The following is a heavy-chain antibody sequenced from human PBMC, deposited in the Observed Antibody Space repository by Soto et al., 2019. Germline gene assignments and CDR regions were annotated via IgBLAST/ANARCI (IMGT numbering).Heavy chain of an antibody. CDR1: GGSISSGGYY. D-gene: IGHD3-3*01. CDR2: IYYSGST. V-gene: IGHV4-31*03. Sequence: SETLSLTCTVSGGSISSGGYYWSWIRQHPGKGLEWIGYIYYSGSTYYNPSLKSRVTISVDTSKNQFSLKLSSVTAADTAVYYCARLGRDFWSGNYYMDVWGKGTTVTVSS. J-gene: IGHJ6*03. CDR3: ARLGRDFWSGNYYMDV.